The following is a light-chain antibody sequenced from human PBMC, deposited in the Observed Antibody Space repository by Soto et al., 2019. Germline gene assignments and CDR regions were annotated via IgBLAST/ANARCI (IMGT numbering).Light chain of an antibody. CDR2: EVT. V-gene: IGLV2-14*01. J-gene: IGLJ1*01. CDR1: SSDIGGYNA. Sequence: QSAQTQPASVSFSPGQTITISCTGTSSDIGGYNAVSWYQHHPGKAPKLIIYEVTHRPAGISDRFSASKSGNTASLTISGLQAEDEADYYCNSFRVNHLYVFGTGTKVTVL. CDR3: NSFRVNHLYV.